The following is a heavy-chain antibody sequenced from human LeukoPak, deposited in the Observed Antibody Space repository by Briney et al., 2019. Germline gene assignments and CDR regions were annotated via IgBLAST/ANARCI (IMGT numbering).Heavy chain of an antibody. V-gene: IGHV4-39*02. CDR2: IYYSGST. CDR1: GGSISSSSYY. D-gene: IGHD5-18*01. CDR3: AREDTATLFSY. J-gene: IGHJ4*02. Sequence: SETLSLTCTVSGGSISSSSYYWGWIRQPPGKGLEWIGSIYYSGSTYYNPSLKSRVTISVDTSKNQFSLKLSSVTAADTAVYYCAREDTATLFSYWGQGTLVTVSS.